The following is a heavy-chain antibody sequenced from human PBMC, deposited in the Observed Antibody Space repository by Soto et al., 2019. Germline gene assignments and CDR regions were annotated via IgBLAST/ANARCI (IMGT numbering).Heavy chain of an antibody. J-gene: IGHJ6*02. CDR1: GYTFTRYG. Sequence: ASVKVSCKASGYTFTRYGITWVRQAPGQGLEWVGWISPYNDYTNYAQNLQGRVSMTTDTSTNTVYMELRGLIPDDTALYYCARGGYYDNVWGKLSHYGLDVWGQGTTVTVSS. D-gene: IGHD3-16*01. CDR2: ISPYNDYT. V-gene: IGHV1-18*01. CDR3: ARGGYYDNVWGKLSHYGLDV.